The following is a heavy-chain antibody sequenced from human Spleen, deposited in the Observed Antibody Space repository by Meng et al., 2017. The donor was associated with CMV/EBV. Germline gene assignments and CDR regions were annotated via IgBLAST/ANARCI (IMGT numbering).Heavy chain of an antibody. CDR2: INPNSGGT. J-gene: IGHJ6*02. Sequence: ASVKVSCKASGYTFTGYYMHWVRQAPGQGLEWMGWINPNSGGTNYAQKFQGRVTMTRDTSISTAYMELSRLRSDDTAVYYCARSCSGGGCYLNYYYGMDVWGQGTTVTVSS. V-gene: IGHV1-2*02. CDR1: GYTFTGYY. D-gene: IGHD2-15*01. CDR3: ARSCSGGGCYLNYYYGMDV.